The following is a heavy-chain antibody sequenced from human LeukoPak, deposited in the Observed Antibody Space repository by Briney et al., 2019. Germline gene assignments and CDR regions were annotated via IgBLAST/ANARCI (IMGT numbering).Heavy chain of an antibody. J-gene: IGHJ6*02. CDR1: GFTFSSYE. D-gene: IGHD1-1*01. Sequence: GRSLRLSCAASGFTFSSYEMNWVRQAPGKGLEWVSYISSSGSTIYYADSVKGRFTISRDNAKNSLYLQMNSLRAEDTAVYYCARLGHDRDYYYGMDVWGQGTTVTVSS. CDR3: ARLGHDRDYYYGMDV. V-gene: IGHV3-48*03. CDR2: ISSSGSTI.